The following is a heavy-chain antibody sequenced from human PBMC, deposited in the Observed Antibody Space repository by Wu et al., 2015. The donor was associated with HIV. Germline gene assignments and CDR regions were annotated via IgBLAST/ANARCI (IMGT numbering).Heavy chain of an antibody. Sequence: QVHLVQSGGEVKKPGASLKVSCKASGYIFTDYYIHWVRQAPGQGLEWMGRIIPISGTANYAQRFQGRVTITADKPTNTAYMGLSSLRSDDTAVYYCARGSILEMSTASFYYYVMDVWGQGTTVTVSS. CDR1: GYIFTDYY. D-gene: IGHD1-26*01. CDR2: IIPISGTA. J-gene: IGHJ6*02. CDR3: ARGSILEMSTASFYYYVMDV. V-gene: IGHV1-69*06.